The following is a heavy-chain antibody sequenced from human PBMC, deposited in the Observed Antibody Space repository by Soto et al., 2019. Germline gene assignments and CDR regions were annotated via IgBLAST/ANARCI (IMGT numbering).Heavy chain of an antibody. CDR2: IIPILGIA. D-gene: IGHD3-10*01. J-gene: IGHJ6*03. V-gene: IGHV1-69*04. Sequence: SVKVSCKASGGTFSSYTISWVRQAPGQGLEWMGRIIPILGIANYAQKFQGRVTITADKSTSTAYMELSSLRSEDTAVYYCAREGGSGSYWGYYYYYMDVWGKGTTVTVSS. CDR1: GGTFSSYT. CDR3: AREGGSGSYWGYYYYYMDV.